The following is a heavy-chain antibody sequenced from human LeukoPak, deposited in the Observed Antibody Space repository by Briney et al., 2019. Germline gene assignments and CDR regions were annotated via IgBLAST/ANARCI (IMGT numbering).Heavy chain of an antibody. V-gene: IGHV3-23*01. D-gene: IGHD6-19*01. CDR1: GFTFSSYA. Sequence: SGGSLRLSCAASGFTFSSYAMSWVRQAPGKGLEWVSAISGSGGSTYYADSVKGRFTISRDNSKNTLYLQMNSLRAEDTAVYYCAKDSSGWYALSNFDYWGQGTLVTVSP. CDR3: AKDSSGWYALSNFDY. J-gene: IGHJ4*02. CDR2: ISGSGGST.